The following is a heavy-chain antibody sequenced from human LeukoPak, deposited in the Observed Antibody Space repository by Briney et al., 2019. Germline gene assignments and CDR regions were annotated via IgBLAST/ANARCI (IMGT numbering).Heavy chain of an antibody. J-gene: IGHJ4*02. D-gene: IGHD6-13*01. CDR3: ATLGFAYPRIAAAGTVDY. V-gene: IGHV1-2*02. CDR2: INPNSGGT. CDR1: GYTFTGYY. Sequence: ASVKVSCKASGYTFTGYYMHWVRQAPGQGLEWMGWINPNSGGTNYAQKFQGRVTMTRDTSISTAYMELSRLRSDDTAVYYCATLGFAYPRIAAAGTVDYWGQGTLVTVPS.